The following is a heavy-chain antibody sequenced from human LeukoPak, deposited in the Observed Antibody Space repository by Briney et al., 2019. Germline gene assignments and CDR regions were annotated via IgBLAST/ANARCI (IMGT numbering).Heavy chain of an antibody. D-gene: IGHD5-18*01. CDR1: GYTFTSYD. Sequence: GASVKVSCKASGYTFTSYDINWVRQATGQGLEWMGWMNPNSGNTGYAQKFQGRVTITRNTSISTAYMELSSLRSEDTAVYYCARADTAMVTPGYYYYYMDVWGKGTTVTISS. V-gene: IGHV1-8*03. CDR3: ARADTAMVTPGYYYYYMDV. J-gene: IGHJ6*03. CDR2: MNPNSGNT.